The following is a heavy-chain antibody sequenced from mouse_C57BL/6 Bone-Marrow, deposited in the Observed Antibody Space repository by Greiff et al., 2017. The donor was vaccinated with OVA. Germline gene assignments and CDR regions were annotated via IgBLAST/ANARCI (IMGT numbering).Heavy chain of an antibody. V-gene: IGHV1-15*01. CDR3: TRRDDGDYYYAMEY. D-gene: IGHD2-3*01. J-gene: IGHJ4*01. CDR1: GYTFTDYE. CDR2: IDPETGGT. Sequence: VQLQQSGAELVRPGASVTLSCKASGYTFTDYEMHWVKQTPVHGLAWIGAIDPETGGTAYNQTFKGKAILTADNSSSTAYMELRSLTSEDSAVYYCTRRDDGDYYYAMEYWGQGTSGTVSA.